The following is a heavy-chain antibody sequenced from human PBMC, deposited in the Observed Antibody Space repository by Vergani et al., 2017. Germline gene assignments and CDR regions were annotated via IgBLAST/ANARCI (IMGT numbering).Heavy chain of an antibody. CDR3: ARSIAAAGYYYYYYMDV. CDR1: GFTVSSNY. Sequence: EVQLVETGGGLIQPGGSLRLSCAASGFTVSSNYMSWVRQAPGKGLEWVSVIYSGGSTYYADSVKGRFTISRDNSKNTLYLQMNSLRAEDTAVYYCARSIAAAGYYYYYYMDVWGKGTTVTVSS. V-gene: IGHV3-53*02. D-gene: IGHD6-13*01. J-gene: IGHJ6*03. CDR2: IYSGGST.